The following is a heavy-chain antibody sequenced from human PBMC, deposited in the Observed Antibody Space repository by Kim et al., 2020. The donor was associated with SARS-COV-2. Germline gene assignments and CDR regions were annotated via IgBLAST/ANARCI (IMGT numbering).Heavy chain of an antibody. CDR2: ISSSSSTI. J-gene: IGHJ6*02. CDR1: GFTFSSYS. V-gene: IGHV3-48*02. Sequence: GGSLRLSCAASGFTFSSYSMNWVRQAPGKGLEWVSYISSSSSTIYYADSVKDRFTISRDNAKNSLYLQMNSLRDEDTAVYYCARPTPKTGTTRGMDVWGQGTTVTVSS. CDR3: ARPTPKTGTTRGMDV. D-gene: IGHD1-7*01.